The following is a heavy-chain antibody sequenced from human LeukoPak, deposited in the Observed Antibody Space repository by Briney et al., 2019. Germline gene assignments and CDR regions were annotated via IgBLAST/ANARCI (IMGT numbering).Heavy chain of an antibody. Sequence: ASVKVSCKAPGYTFTGYYMHWVRQAPGQGLEWMGRINPNSGGTNYAQKFQGRVTMTRDTSISTAYMELSRLRSDDTAVYYCAALGNYSPRFDYWGQGTLVTVSS. CDR3: AALGNYSPRFDY. V-gene: IGHV1-2*06. D-gene: IGHD4-11*01. J-gene: IGHJ4*02. CDR1: GYTFTGYY. CDR2: INPNSGGT.